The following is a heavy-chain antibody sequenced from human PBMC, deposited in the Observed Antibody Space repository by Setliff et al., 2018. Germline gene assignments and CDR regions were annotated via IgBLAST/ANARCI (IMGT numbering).Heavy chain of an antibody. D-gene: IGHD3-22*01. J-gene: IGHJ4*02. CDR2: IKSKTDGGTI. Sequence: PGGSLRLSCAASGFTFSKAWMSWVRQAPGKGLEWVGRIKSKTDGGTIDYAAPVKGRLTTSRDDSKNTLYLQVNSLRSEDTAVYYCTTDSMFYFDSSGYHVLDYWGQGTLVTVSS. V-gene: IGHV3-15*01. CDR3: TTDSMFYFDSSGYHVLDY. CDR1: GFTFSKAW.